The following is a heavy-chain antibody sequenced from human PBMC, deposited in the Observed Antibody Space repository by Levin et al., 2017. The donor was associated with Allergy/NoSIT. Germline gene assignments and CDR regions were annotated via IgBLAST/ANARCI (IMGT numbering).Heavy chain of an antibody. Sequence: SLKISCAASGFTFDDSAMHWVRQAPGKGLEWVSGISWNSDITGYADSVKGRFTISRDNAKNSLYLQMNSLRAEDTALYYCAKAFDYGDYPGRCFDYWGQGSLVTVSS. V-gene: IGHV3-9*01. CDR3: AKAFDYGDYPGRCFDY. D-gene: IGHD4-17*01. CDR1: GFTFDDSA. CDR2: ISWNSDIT. J-gene: IGHJ4*02.